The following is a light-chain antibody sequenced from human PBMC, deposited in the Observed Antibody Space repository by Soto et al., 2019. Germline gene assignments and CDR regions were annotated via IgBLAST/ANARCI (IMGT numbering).Light chain of an antibody. J-gene: IGKJ1*01. CDR3: QQYNNWPQT. Sequence: EIVMTQSPVTLSVSPGERATLSCRASQGIKNYLAWFQQKPGQAPRLLVYGASTRATTIPARFSGSGSGTEFTLSISSLQSEDFAVYYCQQYNNWPQTFGQGTKVDIK. V-gene: IGKV3-15*01. CDR2: GAS. CDR1: QGIKNY.